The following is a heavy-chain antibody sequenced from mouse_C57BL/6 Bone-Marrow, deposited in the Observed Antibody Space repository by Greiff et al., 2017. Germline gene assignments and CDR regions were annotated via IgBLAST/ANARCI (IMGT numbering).Heavy chain of an antibody. D-gene: IGHD1-1*01. CDR3: TTRGSSDY. J-gene: IGHJ2*01. V-gene: IGHV14-4*01. CDR1: GFNIKDDY. CDR2: IDPENGDT. Sequence: VPLQQSGAELVRPGASVKLSCTASGFNIKDDYMHWVKQRPEQGLEWIGWIDPENGDTEYASKFQGKATITADTSSNTAYLQLSSLTSEDTAVYYCTTRGSSDYWGQGTTLTVSS.